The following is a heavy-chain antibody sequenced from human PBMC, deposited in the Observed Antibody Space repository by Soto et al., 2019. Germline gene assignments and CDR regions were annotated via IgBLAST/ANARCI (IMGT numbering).Heavy chain of an antibody. CDR2: IYYSGST. V-gene: IGHV4-39*01. CDR1: GGSISSSSYY. Sequence: SETLSLTCSVSGGSISSSSYYWGWIRQPPGKGLEWIGSIYYSGSTYYNPSLKSRVTISIDRSKNQFSLKLSSLTAADTAVYYCARLEGLATISYYFDFWGQGTLVTVSS. D-gene: IGHD3-9*01. CDR3: ARLEGLATISYYFDF. J-gene: IGHJ4*02.